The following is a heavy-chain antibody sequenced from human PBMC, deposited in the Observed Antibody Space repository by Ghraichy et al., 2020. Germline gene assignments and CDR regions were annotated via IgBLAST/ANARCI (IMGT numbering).Heavy chain of an antibody. CDR3: ARAPVTIFGVVTLYGMDV. D-gene: IGHD3-3*01. J-gene: IGHJ6*02. CDR1: GFTFSDYY. Sequence: GSLRLSCAASGFTFSDYYMSWIRQAPGKGLEWVSYISSSGSTIYYADSVKGRFTISRDNAKNSLYLQMNSLRAEDTAVYYCARAPVTIFGVVTLYGMDVWGQGTTVTVSS. V-gene: IGHV3-11*01. CDR2: ISSSGSTI.